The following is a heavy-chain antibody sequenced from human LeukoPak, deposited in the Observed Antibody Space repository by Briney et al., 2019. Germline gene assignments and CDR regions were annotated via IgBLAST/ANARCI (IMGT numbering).Heavy chain of an antibody. J-gene: IGHJ5*02. CDR2: IKQDGSEK. Sequence: GGSLRLSCVASGFTFSSRDWMTWVRQAPGKGLEWVANIKQDGSEKNYVDSVKGRFTISRDNAKNSVDLQMNSLRVEDTAVYYCARGETKGGYLNWFDPWGQGTLVTVSS. V-gene: IGHV3-7*03. CDR3: ARGETKGGYLNWFDP. D-gene: IGHD1-1*01. CDR1: GFTFSSRDW.